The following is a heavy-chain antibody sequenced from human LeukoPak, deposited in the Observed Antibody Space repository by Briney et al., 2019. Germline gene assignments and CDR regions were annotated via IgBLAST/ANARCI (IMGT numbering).Heavy chain of an antibody. D-gene: IGHD3-9*01. J-gene: IGHJ4*02. Sequence: ASVKVSCKASGYPFTGYYLHWVRQAPGQGLEWMGGIIPIFGTANYAQKFQGRVTITADESTSTAYMELSSLRSEDTAVYYCARTNDILTGYSSPDYWGQGTLVTVSS. CDR2: IIPIFGTA. CDR3: ARTNDILTGYSSPDY. V-gene: IGHV1-69*13. CDR1: GYPFTGYY.